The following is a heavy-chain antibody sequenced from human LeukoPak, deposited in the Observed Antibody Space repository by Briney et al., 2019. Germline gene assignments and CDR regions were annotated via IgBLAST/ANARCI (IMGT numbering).Heavy chain of an antibody. J-gene: IGHJ4*02. CDR1: GYSISSAYY. V-gene: IGHV4-38-2*02. CDR2: IYHSGST. D-gene: IGHD3-16*01. Sequence: SETLSLTCAVSGYSISSAYYWLCIRQSPGQGLEWIGSIYHSGSTYYNPSLKSRVVISLDTSKNQFSLKMTSVTAADTAQYYCTRDFGGPAIDYWGQGILVTVSS. CDR3: TRDFGGPAIDY.